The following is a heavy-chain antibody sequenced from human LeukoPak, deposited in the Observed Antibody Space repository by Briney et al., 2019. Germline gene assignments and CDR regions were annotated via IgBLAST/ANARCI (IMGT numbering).Heavy chain of an antibody. V-gene: IGHV3-21*04. CDR1: GFTFSSYS. Sequence: GGSLRLSCAASGFTFSSYSVNWVRHAPGKGLERVSSISSSSSYIYYADSVKGRFTISRDNAKNSLYLQMNSLRAEDTAVYYCAKREYGSGSYYEWLDPWGQGTLVTVSS. CDR2: ISSSSSYI. CDR3: AKREYGSGSYYEWLDP. J-gene: IGHJ5*02. D-gene: IGHD3-10*01.